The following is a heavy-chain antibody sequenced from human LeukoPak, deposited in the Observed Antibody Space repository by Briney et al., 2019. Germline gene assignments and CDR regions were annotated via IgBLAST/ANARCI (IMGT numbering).Heavy chain of an antibody. CDR2: IDPSDSYT. J-gene: IGHJ3*02. V-gene: IGHV5-10-1*01. CDR1: GYSFTSYW. D-gene: IGHD3-22*01. CDR3: ARPTGYYDSSTFDI. Sequence: GESLKISCKGSGYSFTSYWISWVRQMPGKGLEWMGRIDPSDSYTNYSPSFQGHVTISADKSISTAYLQWSSLKASGTAMYYCARPTGYYDSSTFDIWGQGTMVTVSS.